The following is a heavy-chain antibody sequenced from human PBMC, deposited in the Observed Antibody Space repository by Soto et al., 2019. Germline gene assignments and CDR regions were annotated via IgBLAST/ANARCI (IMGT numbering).Heavy chain of an antibody. CDR2: IYYSGST. CDR1: GGSISSGDYY. J-gene: IGHJ2*01. CDR3: ARSDYYGSRYFDL. Sequence: KSSETLSLTCTVSGGSISSGDYYWSWIRQPPGKGLEWIGYIYYSGSTYYNPSLKSRVTVSVDTSKNQFSLKLSSVTAADTAVYYCARSDYYGSRYFDLWGRGTLVAVSS. V-gene: IGHV4-30-4*01. D-gene: IGHD3-10*01.